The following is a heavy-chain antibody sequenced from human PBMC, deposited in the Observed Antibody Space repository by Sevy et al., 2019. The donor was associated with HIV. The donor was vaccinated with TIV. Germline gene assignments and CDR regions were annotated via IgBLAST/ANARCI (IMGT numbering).Heavy chain of an antibody. Sequence: GGSLRLSCAASGFTFSNAWMSWVRQSPGKGLEWVGRIRSKAGGGTTDYATIVKGKFTISRDDSRDILYLQLNSLETEDRAVYYCTTDHRRDGIVVVPFEYWGQGTLVTVSS. J-gene: IGHJ4*02. CDR3: TTDHRRDGIVVVPFEY. D-gene: IGHD2-15*01. CDR1: GFTFSNAW. V-gene: IGHV3-15*01. CDR2: IRSKAGGGTT.